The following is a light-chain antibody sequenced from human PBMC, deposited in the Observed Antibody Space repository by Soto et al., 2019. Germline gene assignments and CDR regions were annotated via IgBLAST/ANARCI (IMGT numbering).Light chain of an antibody. CDR1: QGISTY. CDR2: AAS. Sequence: IHLTQSPSSLSASVGDRVTITCRASQGISTYLAWYQQKPGKAPKLLIYAASTLQSGVPSRISGSGSGTEFTLTISSQQWEGVAVYNSQPDTSCRLRFARGTRLEIK. V-gene: IGKV1-9*01. CDR3: QPDTSCRLR. J-gene: IGKJ4*02.